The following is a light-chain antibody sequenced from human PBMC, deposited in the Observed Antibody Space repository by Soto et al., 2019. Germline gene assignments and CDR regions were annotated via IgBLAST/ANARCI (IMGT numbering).Light chain of an antibody. Sequence: EFVLTQSPGTLTLSHRKRATLSCRASQTVRNNYLAWYQKKPGXXLRFLINDASSRATGIPDRFSGGWSGTDFTLTISSLEPEDFAVYYCQQRSTFGQGTRLEIK. J-gene: IGKJ5*01. CDR1: QTVRNNY. V-gene: IGKV3D-20*02. CDR3: QQRST. CDR2: DAS.